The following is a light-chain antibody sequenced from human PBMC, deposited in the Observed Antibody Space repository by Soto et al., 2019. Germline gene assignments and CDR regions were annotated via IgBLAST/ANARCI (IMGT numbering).Light chain of an antibody. CDR2: KAS. Sequence: DIQMTQSPSTLSASVGDRVTITCRASQSISSWLAWYQQKPGKAPKLLIYKASSFEGGVRSRFSGSGSGTEFTITISSLYPDDFAKHYCQQSFTFGPGTKADIK. J-gene: IGKJ3*01. V-gene: IGKV1-5*03. CDR1: QSISSW. CDR3: QQSFT.